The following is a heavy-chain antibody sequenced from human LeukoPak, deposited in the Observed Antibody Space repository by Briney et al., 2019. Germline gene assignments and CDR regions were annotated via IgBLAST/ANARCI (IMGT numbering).Heavy chain of an antibody. CDR1: GGSISSGGYY. D-gene: IGHD4-23*01. Sequence: PSQTLSLTCTVSGGSISSGGYYWSWIRQHPGKGLEWIGDIYYSGSTYYNPSLKSRVTISVDTSKNQFSLKLSSVTAVDRGVSYCARDLGNGGGGDYRGQGTLVTVSS. CDR3: ARDLGNGGGGDY. V-gene: IGHV4-31*03. J-gene: IGHJ4*02. CDR2: IYYSGST.